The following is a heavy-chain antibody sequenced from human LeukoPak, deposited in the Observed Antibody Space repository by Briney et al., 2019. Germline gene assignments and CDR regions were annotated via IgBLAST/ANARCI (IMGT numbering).Heavy chain of an antibody. Sequence: GGSLRLSCAASGFTFRSYAMSWVRQAPGKGLEWVSIISGSGTNTYYADSVKGRFTISRDNSQNTLYLQMNSLRAEDTAVYYCARGPSGYHNTGGQGTLVTVSS. V-gene: IGHV3-23*01. CDR1: GFTFRSYA. CDR3: ARGPSGYHNT. CDR2: ISGSGTNT. D-gene: IGHD5-12*01. J-gene: IGHJ4*02.